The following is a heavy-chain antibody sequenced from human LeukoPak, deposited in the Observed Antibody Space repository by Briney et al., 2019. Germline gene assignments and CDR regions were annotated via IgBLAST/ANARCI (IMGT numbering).Heavy chain of an antibody. Sequence: GRSLRLSCAASGFTFDDYAMHWGRQAPGQAVKGVSGISWNSGSIGYADSVKGRFTISRENAKNSLYLQLNSLRVEDMALYYCAQDIGVVRRYAFDIWGQAPILTV. CDR1: GFTFDDYA. CDR3: AQDIGVVRRYAFDI. CDR2: ISWNSGSI. V-gene: IGHV3-9*03. D-gene: IGHD3-3*01. J-gene: IGHJ3*02.